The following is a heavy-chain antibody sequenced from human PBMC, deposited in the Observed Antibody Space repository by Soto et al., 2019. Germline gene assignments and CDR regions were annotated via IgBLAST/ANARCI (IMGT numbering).Heavy chain of an antibody. J-gene: IGHJ4*02. Sequence: QVQLHESGPGLVKPSGTLSLTCTVSGGSISSSNWWSWVRQPPGKGLEWIGEIYHSGSANYNRSLKSRVTISMDQSRNQFSLKLTSVTAADTAVYYCARTLADYVVYYFDFWGQGTLVTVSS. CDR1: GGSISSSNW. CDR2: IYHSGSA. D-gene: IGHD4-17*01. V-gene: IGHV4-4*02. CDR3: ARTLADYVVYYFDF.